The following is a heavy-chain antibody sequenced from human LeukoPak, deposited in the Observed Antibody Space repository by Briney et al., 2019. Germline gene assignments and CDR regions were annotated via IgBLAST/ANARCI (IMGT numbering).Heavy chain of an antibody. Sequence: GGSLRLSCAASGFTFSSYGMHWVRQAPGKGLEWVAVIWYDGSNKYYADSVKGRFTISRDNSENTLYLQMNSLRAEDTAVYYCARVGRFCSSTSCQDHGMDVWGKGTTVTVSS. D-gene: IGHD2-2*01. CDR3: ARVGRFCSSTSCQDHGMDV. CDR2: IWYDGSNK. CDR1: GFTFSSYG. V-gene: IGHV3-33*01. J-gene: IGHJ6*04.